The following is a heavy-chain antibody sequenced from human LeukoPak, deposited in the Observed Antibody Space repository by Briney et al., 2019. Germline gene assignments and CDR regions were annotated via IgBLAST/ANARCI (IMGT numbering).Heavy chain of an antibody. CDR3: AKDRGATALGPFDY. J-gene: IGHJ4*02. Sequence: PGRSLRLSCAASGFTFDDYAIHWVRQAPGQGLEWVSGISWNSGRIRYADSVKGRFTISRDNAKNSLYLQMNGLRPDDTALYYCAKDRGATALGPFDYWGQGTLVTVSS. CDR1: GFTFDDYA. D-gene: IGHD3-16*01. V-gene: IGHV3-9*01. CDR2: ISWNSGRI.